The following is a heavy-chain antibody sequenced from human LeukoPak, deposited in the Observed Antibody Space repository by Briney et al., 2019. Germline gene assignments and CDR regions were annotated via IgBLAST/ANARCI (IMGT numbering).Heavy chain of an antibody. Sequence: PGGSLRLSCAASGFTFSSYWMSWVRQAPGKGLEWVANMNRDGSEKNYVDSIKGRFTISRDNAANPLYLQMNSLRVEDTAVYYCARDGGIIRFGGQDVWGQGTTVIVS. D-gene: IGHD3-16*01. V-gene: IGHV3-7*01. CDR1: GFTFSSYW. J-gene: IGHJ6*02. CDR3: ARDGGIIRFGGQDV. CDR2: MNRDGSEK.